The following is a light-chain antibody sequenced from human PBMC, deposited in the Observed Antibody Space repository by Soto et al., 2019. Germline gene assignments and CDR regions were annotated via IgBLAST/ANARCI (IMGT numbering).Light chain of an antibody. CDR3: AAWDESLSGYV. CDR1: SSNIGSNY. V-gene: IGLV1-47*01. CDR2: RNN. J-gene: IGLJ1*01. Sequence: QSVLTQPPSASGTPGQRVTISCSGSSSNIGSNYVYWYQQLPGTAPKLLIYRNNQRPSGVPDRFSGSKSGTSASLPNSGLRYQDEADYYCAAWDESLSGYVFGNGTKAXS.